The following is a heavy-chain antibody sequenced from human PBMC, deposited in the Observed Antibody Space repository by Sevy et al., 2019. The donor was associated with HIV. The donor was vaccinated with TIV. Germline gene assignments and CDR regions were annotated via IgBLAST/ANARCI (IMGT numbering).Heavy chain of an antibody. J-gene: IGHJ4*02. CDR2: INPNGGGT. CDR1: GYTFTGYY. D-gene: IGHD3-3*01. Sequence: ASVKVSCKASGYTFTGYYMHWVRQAPGQGLEWMGWINPNGGGTNYAQKFQGRVTMTRDRSISTAYMELSRLRSDDTAVYYCARMDGIFGVVIWSLDYWGQGTLVTVSS. V-gene: IGHV1-2*02. CDR3: ARMDGIFGVVIWSLDY.